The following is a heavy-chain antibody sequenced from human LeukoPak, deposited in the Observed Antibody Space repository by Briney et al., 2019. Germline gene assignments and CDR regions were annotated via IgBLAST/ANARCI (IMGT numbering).Heavy chain of an antibody. J-gene: IGHJ6*03. V-gene: IGHV4-4*07. CDR3: ARLKFYDSTGYSPGHYMDV. Sequence: SETLSLTCTVSGGPTYSFYWSWIRQSAEKGLEWIGRLYPGVSSDYNPSLKSRVTMSVDTSKKQFALKLRAVTAADTAVYYCARLKFYDSTGYSPGHYMDVWGKGTTVIVSS. CDR1: GGPTYSFY. D-gene: IGHD3-22*01. CDR2: LYPGVSS.